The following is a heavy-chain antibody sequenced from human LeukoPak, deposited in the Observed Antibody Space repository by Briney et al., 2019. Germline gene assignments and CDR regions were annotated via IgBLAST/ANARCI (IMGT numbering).Heavy chain of an antibody. CDR2: ISSSSSTI. Sequence: PGGSLRLSCAASGFTFSSYSMNWVRQAPGKGLEWVSYISSSSSTIYYADSVKGRFTISRDNAKNSLYLQMNSLRAEDTAVYYCARDRRWLQPPYYYYMDVWGKGTTVTVSS. J-gene: IGHJ6*03. D-gene: IGHD5-24*01. V-gene: IGHV3-48*01. CDR3: ARDRRWLQPPYYYYMDV. CDR1: GFTFSSYS.